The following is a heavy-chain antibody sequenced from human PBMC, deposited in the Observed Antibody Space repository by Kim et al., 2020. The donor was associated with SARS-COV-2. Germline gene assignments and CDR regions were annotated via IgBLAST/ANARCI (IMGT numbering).Heavy chain of an antibody. CDR1: GFSLSTSGMC. D-gene: IGHD1-26*01. Sequence: SGPTLVNPTQTLTLTCTFSGFSLSTSGMCVSWIRQPPGKALEWLALIDWDDDKYYSTSLKTRLTISKDTSKNQVVLTMTNMDPVDTATYYCARAQEGYSGNLQFDYWGQGTLVTVSS. V-gene: IGHV2-70*01. CDR2: IDWDDDK. J-gene: IGHJ4*02. CDR3: ARAQEGYSGNLQFDY.